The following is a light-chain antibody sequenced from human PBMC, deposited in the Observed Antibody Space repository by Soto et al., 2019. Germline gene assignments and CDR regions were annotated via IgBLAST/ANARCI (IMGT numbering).Light chain of an antibody. J-gene: IGKJ5*01. V-gene: IGKV3-15*01. Sequence: MTNYPSTVSASPGDRVTLSCRPSQSISNNLAWYQQKPGQAPRLLIYGASTRATGIPARFSGSGSGTAFTLTISSLQSEDFAVYYCQQYNKWPPITFGQGRRLEIK. CDR3: QQYNKWPPIT. CDR1: QSISNN. CDR2: GAS.